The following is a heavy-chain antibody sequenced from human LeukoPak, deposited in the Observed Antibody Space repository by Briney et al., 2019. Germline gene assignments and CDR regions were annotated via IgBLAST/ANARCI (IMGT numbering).Heavy chain of an antibody. J-gene: IGHJ4*02. CDR3: ARDYGGPHYFDY. CDR1: GFTFSSHD. Sequence: GGPLRLSCAASGFTFSSHDMNWVRQAPGQGLEWVSSITTATSSYIYYADSVKGRFTISRDDAKNSLYLQMDSLRAEDTVVYYCARDYGGPHYFDYWGQGTLVTVSS. D-gene: IGHD2-15*01. CDR2: ITTATSSYI. V-gene: IGHV3-21*01.